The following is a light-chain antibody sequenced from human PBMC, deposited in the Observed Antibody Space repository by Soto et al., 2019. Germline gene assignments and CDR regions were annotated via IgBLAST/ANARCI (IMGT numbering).Light chain of an antibody. CDR2: DNN. CDR1: SSNIGINA. Sequence: VLTQPPSASGTPGQRVTISCSGSSSNIGINAVNWYQQLPGTAPKLLMYDNNQRPSGVPDRVSGSKSGTSASLAISGLQSDDEADYYCASWNDSLNGLLFGTGTKVTVL. CDR3: ASWNDSLNGLL. J-gene: IGLJ1*01. V-gene: IGLV1-44*01.